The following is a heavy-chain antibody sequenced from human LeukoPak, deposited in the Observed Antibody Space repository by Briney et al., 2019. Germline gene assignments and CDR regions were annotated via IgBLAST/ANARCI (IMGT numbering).Heavy chain of an antibody. CDR2: IYYSGST. CDR3: ARSSGTDFDY. J-gene: IGHJ4*02. CDR1: GGSISSSSYY. Sequence: SETLSLTCTVSGGSISSSSYYWGWIRQPPGKGLEWIGSIYYSGSTNYNPSLKSRVTISVDTSKNQFSLKLSSVTAADTAVYYCARSSGTDFDYWGQGTLVTVSS. D-gene: IGHD1-26*01. V-gene: IGHV4-39*07.